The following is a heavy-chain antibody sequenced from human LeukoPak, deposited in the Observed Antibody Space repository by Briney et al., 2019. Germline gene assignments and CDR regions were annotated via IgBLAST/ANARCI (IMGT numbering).Heavy chain of an antibody. D-gene: IGHD5-18*01. Sequence: GGSLRLSCATSGFTFRSSTMRWVRQAPGKGLEGVAFITYDGSNTYYRDSVEGRFTISRDDSKNTVYLQMNSLRAEDTAVYYCAGSSSTARSYFDYWGQGILVTVSS. CDR2: ITYDGSNT. J-gene: IGHJ4*02. CDR1: GFTFRSST. V-gene: IGHV3-30*04. CDR3: AGSSSTARSYFDY.